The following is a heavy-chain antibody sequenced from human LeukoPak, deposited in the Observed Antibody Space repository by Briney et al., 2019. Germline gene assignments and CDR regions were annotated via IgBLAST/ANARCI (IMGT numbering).Heavy chain of an antibody. CDR3: TLYGSGSPYFDY. Sequence: GGSLRLSCAASGFTFSSYWMSWVRQAPGKGLEWVANIKQDGSEKYYADSVKGRFTISRDNSKNTLYLQMNSLRAEDTAVYYCTLYGSGSPYFDYWGQGTLVTVSS. V-gene: IGHV3-7*01. D-gene: IGHD3-10*01. CDR2: IKQDGSEK. J-gene: IGHJ4*02. CDR1: GFTFSSYW.